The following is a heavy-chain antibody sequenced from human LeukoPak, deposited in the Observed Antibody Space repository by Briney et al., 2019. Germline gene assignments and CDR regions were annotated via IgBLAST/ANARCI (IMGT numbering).Heavy chain of an antibody. V-gene: IGHV1-69*05. CDR3: ASRGPKVLRYFDWSGGWYDP. Sequence: ASVTVSFTASGGTFTIYAISWVRQAPGQGLEWIGGVIPIFGTANYAQKFQGRVTITTDESTRTAYMELSSLRSEDTAVYYCASRGPKVLRYFDWSGGWYDPWGQGTLVTVSS. CDR1: GGTFTIYA. J-gene: IGHJ5*02. CDR2: VIPIFGTA. D-gene: IGHD3-9*01.